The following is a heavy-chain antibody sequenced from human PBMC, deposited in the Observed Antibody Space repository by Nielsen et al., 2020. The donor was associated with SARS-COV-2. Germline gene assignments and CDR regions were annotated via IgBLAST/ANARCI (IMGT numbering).Heavy chain of an antibody. D-gene: IGHD3-10*01. V-gene: IGHV1-69*13. CDR1: GYTFTSYA. Sequence: SVKVSCKASGYTFTSYAISWVRQAPGQGLEWMGGIIPIFGTANYAQKFQGRVTITADESTSTAYMELSSLRSEDTAVYYCASRSGSLAVYYYYGMDVWGQGTTVTVSS. CDR3: ASRSGSLAVYYYYGMDV. J-gene: IGHJ6*02. CDR2: IIPIFGTA.